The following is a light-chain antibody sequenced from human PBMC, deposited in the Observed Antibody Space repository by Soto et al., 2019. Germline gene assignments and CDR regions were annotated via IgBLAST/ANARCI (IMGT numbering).Light chain of an antibody. V-gene: IGLV2-14*03. CDR3: NSYTTSGTYV. Sequence: QPASVSGSPGQSITISCTGTSSDVGAYNYVSWYQHLPGKAPKLMIYDVTNRPSGVSNRFSGSKSGNTASLSISGLQAEDEADYYCNSYTTSGTYVFGTGTKVTVL. J-gene: IGLJ1*01. CDR2: DVT. CDR1: SSDVGAYNY.